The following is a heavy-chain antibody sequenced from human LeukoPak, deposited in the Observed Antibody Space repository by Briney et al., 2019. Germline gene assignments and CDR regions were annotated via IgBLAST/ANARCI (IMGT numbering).Heavy chain of an antibody. J-gene: IGHJ4*02. D-gene: IGHD1-26*01. CDR2: ISVIVSAI. Sequence: GGSLRLSCADSGFSFRDYYVSWVRQAPGEGLGWGSYISVIVSAIYYADSVKGGFSTSTENAKNSWYLQINSLRAEDTAVYYCAREGGAPDYWGQGTLVTVSS. V-gene: IGHV3-11*01. CDR1: GFSFRDYY. CDR3: AREGGAPDY.